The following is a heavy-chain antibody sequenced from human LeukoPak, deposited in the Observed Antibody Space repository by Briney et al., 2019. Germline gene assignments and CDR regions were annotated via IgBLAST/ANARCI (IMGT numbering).Heavy chain of an antibody. J-gene: IGHJ5*02. V-gene: IGHV4-34*01. CDR1: GGSFSDYY. CDR3: AKEVILGSYNWFDP. D-gene: IGHD3/OR15-3a*01. CDR2: SNHSGNT. Sequence: PSETLSLTCAAYGGSFSDYYWSWIRQSPGKGLEWIGESNHSGNTNYNPFLKSRVTISVDTSKNQFSLKLRSVTAADTAVYYCAKEVILGSYNWFDPWGQGTLVTVSS.